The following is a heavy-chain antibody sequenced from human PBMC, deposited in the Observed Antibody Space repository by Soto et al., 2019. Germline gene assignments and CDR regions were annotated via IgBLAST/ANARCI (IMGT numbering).Heavy chain of an antibody. CDR3: ASVVVGATRQTGSDH. V-gene: IGHV4-39*02. CDR1: HGSISSGDYF. D-gene: IGHD2-15*01. J-gene: IGHJ4*02. Sequence: SETLSLTCTVSHGSISSGDYFWGWIRQPPGKGLEFIGSIHSSGGTYYSPSLKSRVSISIDKSKNHFSLKLTSVTAGDTAVYFCASVVVGATRQTGSDHWGQGTLVTVSS. CDR2: IHSSGGT.